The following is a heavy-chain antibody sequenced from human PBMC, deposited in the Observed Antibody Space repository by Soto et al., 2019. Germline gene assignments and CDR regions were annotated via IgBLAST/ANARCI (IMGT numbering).Heavy chain of an antibody. D-gene: IGHD6-13*01. Sequence: ASVKVSCKASGGTFSSYAISWVRQAPGQGLEWMGGIIPIFGIANYAQKFQGRVTITADKSTSTAYMELSSLRSEDTAVYSWASRYSSSWYFDYWGQGTLVTVSS. CDR3: ASRYSSSWYFDY. CDR2: IIPIFGIA. V-gene: IGHV1-69*10. J-gene: IGHJ4*02. CDR1: GGTFSSYA.